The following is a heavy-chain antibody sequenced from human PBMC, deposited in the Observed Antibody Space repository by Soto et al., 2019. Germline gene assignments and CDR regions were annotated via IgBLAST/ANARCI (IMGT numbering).Heavy chain of an antibody. D-gene: IGHD2-2*01. V-gene: IGHV4-39*01. CDR1: GASISTNAYY. CDR2: LFYTGIT. J-gene: IGHJ4*02. CDR3: ARLPNLPATMRSYYFDP. Sequence: SETLSLTCTVSGASISTNAYYWAWLRQPPGKGLEWIGTLFYTGITYYIPSLKSRLTISVDTSKNQFSLRLSSVTAADTAMYYCARLPNLPATMRSYYFDPWGQGTLVTVSS.